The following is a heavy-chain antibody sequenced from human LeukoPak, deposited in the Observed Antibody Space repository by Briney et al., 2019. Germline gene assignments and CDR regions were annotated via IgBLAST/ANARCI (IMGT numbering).Heavy chain of an antibody. CDR1: GGSFSGYY. CDR2: INHSGST. J-gene: IGHJ3*02. V-gene: IGHV4-34*01. D-gene: IGHD3-9*01. CDR3: ARDQGLRYFDRAVTRREDAFDI. Sequence: SETLSLTCAVYGGSFSGYYWSWIRQPPGKGLVWIGEINHSGSTNYNSSLKSRVTISVDTSKNQFSLKLSSVTAADTAVYYCARDQGLRYFDRAVTRREDAFDIWGQGTMVTVSS.